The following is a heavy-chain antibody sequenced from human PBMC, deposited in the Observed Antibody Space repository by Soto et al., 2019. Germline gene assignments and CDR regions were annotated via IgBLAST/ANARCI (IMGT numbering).Heavy chain of an antibody. D-gene: IGHD3-10*01. V-gene: IGHV1-18*01. Sequence: QVQLVQSGAEVKKPGASVKVSWKASGYTFTNYGISWVRQAPGKGLEWMGWISAYNGNTKYAQKLQGRVTMTTDTSTSTAYMELRSLRSDDTAVYYCARGVGSGSYYNQYNWFDPWGQGTLVTVSS. CDR1: GYTFTNYG. CDR2: ISAYNGNT. J-gene: IGHJ5*02. CDR3: ARGVGSGSYYNQYNWFDP.